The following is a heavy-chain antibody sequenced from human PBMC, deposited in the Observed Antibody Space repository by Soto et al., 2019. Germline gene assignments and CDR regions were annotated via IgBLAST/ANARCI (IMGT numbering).Heavy chain of an antibody. Sequence: QVQLVQSGAEVKKPGASVKVSCKASGYTFTSYGISWVRQAPGQGLEWMGWISAYNGNTNYAQKLQGRVTMTTDTSTSTAYMELRSLRADDTAVYYCARRYSSSWYGARHYGMDVWGQGTTVTVSS. V-gene: IGHV1-18*04. CDR1: GYTFTSYG. D-gene: IGHD6-13*01. CDR3: ARRYSSSWYGARHYGMDV. J-gene: IGHJ6*02. CDR2: ISAYNGNT.